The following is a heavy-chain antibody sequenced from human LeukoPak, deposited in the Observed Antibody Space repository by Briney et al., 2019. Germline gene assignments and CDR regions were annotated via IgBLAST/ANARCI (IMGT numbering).Heavy chain of an antibody. CDR3: AKRRSSGWYGWFDP. D-gene: IGHD6-19*01. CDR1: GGSFSGYY. J-gene: IGHJ5*02. CDR2: INHSGST. V-gene: IGHV4-34*01. Sequence: PSETLSLTCAVYGGSFSGYYWSWIRQPPGKGLEWIGEINHSGSTNYNPSLKSRVTISVDTSKNQFSLKLSSVTAADTAVYYCAKRRSSGWYGWFDPWGQGTLVTVSS.